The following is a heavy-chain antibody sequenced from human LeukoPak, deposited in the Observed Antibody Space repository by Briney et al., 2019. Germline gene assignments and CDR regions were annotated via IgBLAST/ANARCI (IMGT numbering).Heavy chain of an antibody. Sequence: SETLSLTCTVSRGSMIPKYWSSIRPAPRKGLEWIGYVYHSGRTNVGPPLKCRATLLLDTTKHRFSLKLNSVAGAATTRLYLTKMGGQFYDSSTYDPIWFDHWGQGIQVTVSS. CDR2: VYHSGRT. V-gene: IGHV4-59*03. CDR3: TKMGGQFYDSSTYDPIWFDH. D-gene: IGHD3-22*01. J-gene: IGHJ5*02. CDR1: RGSMIPKY.